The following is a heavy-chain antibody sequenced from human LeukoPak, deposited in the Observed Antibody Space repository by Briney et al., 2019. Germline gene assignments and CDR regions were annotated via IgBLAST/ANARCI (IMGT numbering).Heavy chain of an antibody. V-gene: IGHV3-23*01. CDR1: GFTFSNYA. J-gene: IGHJ5*02. D-gene: IGHD3/OR15-3a*01. CDR3: AKGKAGGLVDLFDP. CDR2: IVASYEGT. Sequence: PGGSLRLSCAASGFTFSNYAMMWVRQPPGKGLEWVSSIVASYEGTFYANSAKGRFTISRDNSKSTLSLQMNSLRAEDTGVYYCAKGKAGGLVDLFDPWGQGTLVTVPS.